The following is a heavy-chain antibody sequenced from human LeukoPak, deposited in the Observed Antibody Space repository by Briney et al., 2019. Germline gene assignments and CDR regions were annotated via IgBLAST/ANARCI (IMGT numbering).Heavy chain of an antibody. CDR2: ISSGGSTI. CDR3: ARENDFWNGYYYFDY. D-gene: IGHD3-3*01. J-gene: IGHJ4*02. CDR1: GFTFSDYS. Sequence: SGGSLRLSCIASGFTFSDYSMNWVRQAPGKGLEWVSYISSGGSTIYYADSVKGRSTISRDNAKNSLYLQTNSLRAEDTAVYYCARENDFWNGYYYFDYWGQGTLVTVSS. V-gene: IGHV3-48*04.